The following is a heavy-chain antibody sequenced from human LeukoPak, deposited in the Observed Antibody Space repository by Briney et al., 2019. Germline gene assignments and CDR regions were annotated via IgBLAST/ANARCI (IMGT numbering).Heavy chain of an antibody. CDR3: ARAVLSCYDY. CDR1: GDPPNTSNW. D-gene: IGHD2-15*01. V-gene: IGHV4-4*02. Sequence: ARTLSHTCPIYGDPPNTSNWGRWVRLPPRKALHSPRENYHSRSTNYNPSLKSRVTISVDKSKNQFSLKLSSVTAADTAVYYCARAVLSCYDYWGQGTLVTVSS. CDR2: NYHSRST. J-gene: IGHJ4*02.